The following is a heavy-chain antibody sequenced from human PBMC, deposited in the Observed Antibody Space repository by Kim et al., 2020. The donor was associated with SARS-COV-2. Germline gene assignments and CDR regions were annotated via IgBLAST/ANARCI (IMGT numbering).Heavy chain of an antibody. CDR3: AKDRRLGQWLEGAFDY. J-gene: IGHJ4*02. D-gene: IGHD6-19*01. Sequence: VEGPFTISRDNSKNTLYLQMNSLRAEDTAVYYCAKDRRLGQWLEGAFDYWGQGTLVTVSS. V-gene: IGHV3-23*01.